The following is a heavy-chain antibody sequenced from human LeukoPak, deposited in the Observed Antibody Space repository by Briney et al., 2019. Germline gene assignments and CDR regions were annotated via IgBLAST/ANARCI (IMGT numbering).Heavy chain of an antibody. V-gene: IGHV3-21*01. J-gene: IGHJ6*03. CDR3: ARDGVSMIRGVRVLDYYHYYMDV. Sequence: GGSLRLSCAASGFTFSTYSMHWVRQAPGKGLEWVSSISSSSSYIYYADSVKGRFTISRDNAKNSLYLQMNSLRAEDTAVYYCARDGVSMIRGVRVLDYYHYYMDVWGKGTTVTISS. CDR1: GFTFSTYS. D-gene: IGHD3-10*01. CDR2: ISSSSSYI.